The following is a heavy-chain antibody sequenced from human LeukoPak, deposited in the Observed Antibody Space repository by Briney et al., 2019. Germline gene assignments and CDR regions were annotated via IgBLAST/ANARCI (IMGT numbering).Heavy chain of an antibody. CDR3: AKDHRRYYYDSTGYYFDY. CDR2: ISYDGSNK. Sequence: GGSLRLSCAASGFTLSNYVMHWVRQAPGKGLEWVAIISYDGSNKYYADSVKGRFNISRDNSKNTLYLQMNSLRAEDTAVYYCAKDHRRYYYDSTGYYFDYWGQGTLVTVSS. V-gene: IGHV3-30*18. CDR1: GFTLSNYV. J-gene: IGHJ4*02. D-gene: IGHD3-22*01.